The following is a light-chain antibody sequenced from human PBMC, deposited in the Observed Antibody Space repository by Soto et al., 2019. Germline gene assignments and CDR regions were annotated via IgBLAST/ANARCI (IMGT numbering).Light chain of an antibody. CDR3: CSYASSSTYV. V-gene: IGLV2-23*02. CDR1: STNVGTYKA. CDR2: EVS. J-gene: IGLJ1*01. Sequence: QSALTHPASVSGSPGQSFTIACTGTSTNVGTYKAVSWYQQHPGKAPKLIIYEVSQRPSGVSNHFSGSKSGNTASLTISGLQAEDEADYYCCSYASSSTYVFGTGTKVTVL.